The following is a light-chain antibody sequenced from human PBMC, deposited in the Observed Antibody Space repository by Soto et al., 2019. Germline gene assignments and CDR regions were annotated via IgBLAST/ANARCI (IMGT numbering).Light chain of an antibody. V-gene: IGKV1-39*01. J-gene: IGKJ1*01. CDR2: AAS. Sequence: DIQMTQSPSSLSASVGDRVSITCRASQSISNYLNWYQQKPGKAPNLLIYAASSLQSGVPSRFSGSGSGTDFTLTISSLQPEDFATYYCQQSYSTLWTFGQGTKVDIK. CDR1: QSISNY. CDR3: QQSYSTLWT.